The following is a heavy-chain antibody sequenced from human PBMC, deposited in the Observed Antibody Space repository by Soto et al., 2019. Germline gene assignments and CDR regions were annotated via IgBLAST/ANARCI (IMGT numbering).Heavy chain of an antibody. V-gene: IGHV1-2*02. D-gene: IGHD4-17*01. J-gene: IGHJ3*01. CDR2: INPNRGGT. Sequence: QVQLVQSGAEVKKPGASGKVSCEASGYTFTNYYIHWVRQARGQGLEWMGWINPNRGGTNFAQKFQGRVSMTRDTSITTAYMELNRLTSDDTAVYYCARALGYGGNSGAFDVWGQGTMITVSS. CDR1: GYTFTNYY. CDR3: ARALGYGGNSGAFDV.